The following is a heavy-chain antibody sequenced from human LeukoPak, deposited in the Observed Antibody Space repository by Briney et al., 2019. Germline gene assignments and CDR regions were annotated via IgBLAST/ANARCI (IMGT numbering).Heavy chain of an antibody. CDR1: GGTFSSYA. J-gene: IGHJ4*02. CDR2: IIPIFGTA. D-gene: IGHD5-18*01. CDR3: ARGRGYSYGSHLDY. Sequence: GASVKVSCKASGGTFSSYAISWVRQAPGQGLEWMGGIIPIFGTANYAQKFQGRVTITADKSTSTAYMELSSLRSEDTAAYYCARGRGYSYGSHLDYWGQGTLVTVSS. V-gene: IGHV1-69*06.